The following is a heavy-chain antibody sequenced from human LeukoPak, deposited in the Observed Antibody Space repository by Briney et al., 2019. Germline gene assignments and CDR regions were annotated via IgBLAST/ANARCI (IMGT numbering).Heavy chain of an antibody. CDR2: IYYSGST. CDR3: ARDRSGSYLFDY. Sequence: SETLSLTCTVSGGSISSGGYYWSWIRQHPGKGLEWIGYIYYSGSTYYNPSLKSRVTISVDTSKNQFSLKLSSVTAADTAVYYCARDRSGSYLFDYWGQGTLATVSS. CDR1: GGSISSGGYY. J-gene: IGHJ4*02. V-gene: IGHV4-31*03. D-gene: IGHD1-26*01.